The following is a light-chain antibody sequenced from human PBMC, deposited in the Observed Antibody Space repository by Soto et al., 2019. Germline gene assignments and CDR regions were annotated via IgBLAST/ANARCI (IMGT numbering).Light chain of an antibody. Sequence: QSVLTQPASVSGSPGQSITISCTGTSSDVGGYDYVSWYQQHPGKAPKLMIYEVSNRPSGVSHRFSGSKSGNTASLTISGLQAEDDGDYYCGSYTSSSPLYVFGTGTKVTVL. CDR3: GSYTSSSPLYV. V-gene: IGLV2-14*01. J-gene: IGLJ1*01. CDR2: EVS. CDR1: SSDVGGYDY.